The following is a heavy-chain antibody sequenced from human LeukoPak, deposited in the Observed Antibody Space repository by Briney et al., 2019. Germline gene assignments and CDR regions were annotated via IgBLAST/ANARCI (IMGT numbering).Heavy chain of an antibody. V-gene: IGHV4-59*11. Sequence: SETLSLTCTVSGGSISSHYWSWIRQPPGKGLEWIGYIYYSGTTNYNPSLKSRVTISVDTSKNQFSLKLSSVTAADTAVYYCARNKMTTVTYDAFDIWGQGTVVPSLQ. J-gene: IGHJ3*02. D-gene: IGHD4-17*01. CDR1: GGSISSHY. CDR2: IYYSGTT. CDR3: ARNKMTTVTYDAFDI.